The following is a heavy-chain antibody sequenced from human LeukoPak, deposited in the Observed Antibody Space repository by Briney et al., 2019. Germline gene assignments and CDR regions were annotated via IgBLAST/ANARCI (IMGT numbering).Heavy chain of an antibody. J-gene: IGHJ4*02. D-gene: IGHD6-19*01. CDR1: GFTFSSYW. V-gene: IGHV3-7*01. Sequence: GGSLRLSCAASGFTFSSYWMSWVRQDPRKGLEWVANIKQDGSEKYYVDSVKGRFTISRDNAKNSLYLQMNSLRAEDTAVYYCARAASGWSPGGRTRGYFDYWGQGTLVTVSS. CDR2: IKQDGSEK. CDR3: ARAASGWSPGGRTRGYFDY.